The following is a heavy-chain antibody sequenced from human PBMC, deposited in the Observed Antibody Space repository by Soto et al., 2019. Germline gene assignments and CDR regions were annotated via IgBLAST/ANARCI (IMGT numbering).Heavy chain of an antibody. CDR2: FDPEDGET. D-gene: IGHD1-7*01. Sequence: ASVKVSCKVSGYTLTELSMHWVRQAPGKGLEWMGGFDPEDGETIYAQKFQGRVTMTEDTSTDTAYMELSSLRSEDTAVYYCATEGYNWNYAGFKANGMDVWGQGTTVTVSS. CDR1: GYTLTELS. CDR3: ATEGYNWNYAGFKANGMDV. V-gene: IGHV1-24*01. J-gene: IGHJ6*02.